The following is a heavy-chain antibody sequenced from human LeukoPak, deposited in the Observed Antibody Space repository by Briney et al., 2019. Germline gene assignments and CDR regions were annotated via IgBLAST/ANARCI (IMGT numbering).Heavy chain of an antibody. V-gene: IGHV3-23*01. CDR3: AKVXYDFWSGIYVXSYRRGFDP. D-gene: IGHD3-3*01. CDR2: ISGSGGGT. Sequence: GGSLRLSCAASGFAFSSYAMSWVRQAPGKGLEWVSAISGSGGGTYYADSVKGRFTISRDNSKNTLYLQMNSLRAEDTAVYYCAKVXYDFWSGIYVXSYRRGFDPWGQGTLVTVSS. CDR1: GFAFSSYA. J-gene: IGHJ5*02.